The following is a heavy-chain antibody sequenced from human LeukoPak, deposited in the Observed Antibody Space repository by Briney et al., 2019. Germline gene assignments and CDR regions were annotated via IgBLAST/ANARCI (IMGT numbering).Heavy chain of an antibody. CDR1: GGSFSGYY. V-gene: IGHV4-34*01. D-gene: IGHD2-2*01. CDR2: INHSGST. Sequence: SETLSLTCAVYGGSFSGYYWSWIRQPPGKGLEWIGEINHSGSTYYNPSLKSRVTISVDTSKNQFSLKLSSVTAADTAVYYCASNHSPGYCSSTGCPFDYWGQGTLVTVSS. CDR3: ASNHSPGYCSSTGCPFDY. J-gene: IGHJ4*02.